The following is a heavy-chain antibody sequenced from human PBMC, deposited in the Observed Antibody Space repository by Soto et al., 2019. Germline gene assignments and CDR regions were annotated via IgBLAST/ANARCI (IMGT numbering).Heavy chain of an antibody. CDR2: ISPYNGNT. CDR3: ARGTGEYSGYDVRLEIYYYYLDV. D-gene: IGHD5-12*01. V-gene: IGHV1-18*01. CDR1: GYTFINYD. Sequence: GASVKVSCKASGYTFINYDIAWVRQAPGQGLEWMGWISPYNGNTNYAQKLQGRVTMTTDTSTSTVYMELRSLTSDDTAVYYCARGTGEYSGYDVRLEIYYYYLDVWGKGTTVTVSS. J-gene: IGHJ6*03.